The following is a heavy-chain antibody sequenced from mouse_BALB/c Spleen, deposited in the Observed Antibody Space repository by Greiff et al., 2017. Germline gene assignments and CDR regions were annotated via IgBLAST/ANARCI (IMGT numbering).Heavy chain of an antibody. Sequence: VKLVESGPGLVAPSQSLSITCTVSGFSLTSYGVHWVRQPPGKGLEWLGVIWAGGSTNYNSALMSRLSISKDNSKSQVFLKMNSLQTDDTAMYYCARGPLLRLPLYAMDYWGQGTSVTVSS. V-gene: IGHV2-9*02. CDR2: IWAGGST. CDR1: GFSLTSYG. D-gene: IGHD1-2*01. J-gene: IGHJ4*01. CDR3: ARGPLLRLPLYAMDY.